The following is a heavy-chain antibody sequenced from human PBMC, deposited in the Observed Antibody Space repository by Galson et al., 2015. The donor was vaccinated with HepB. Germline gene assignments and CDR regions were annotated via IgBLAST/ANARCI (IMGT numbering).Heavy chain of an antibody. CDR1: GFTFSSYA. CDR2: ISGSGGST. J-gene: IGHJ4*02. Sequence: LSLSCAVSGFTFSSYAMSWVRQAPGKGLEWVSAISGSGGSTYYADSVKGRFTISRDNSKNTLYLQMNSLRAEDTAVYYCAATGTKIKRYFDHWGQGTLVTVSS. V-gene: IGHV3-23*01. CDR3: AATGTKIKRYFDH. D-gene: IGHD1-14*01.